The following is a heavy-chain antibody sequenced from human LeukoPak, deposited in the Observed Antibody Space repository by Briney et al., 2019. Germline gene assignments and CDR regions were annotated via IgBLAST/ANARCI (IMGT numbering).Heavy chain of an antibody. CDR3: ATSTHSFDY. J-gene: IGHJ4*02. CDR2: IYYSGST. Sequence: PSETLSLTCTVSGGSISSYYWSRIRQPPGKGLEWIGYIYYSGSTNYNPSLKSRVTISVDTSKNQFSLKLSSVTAADTAVYYCATSTHSFDYWGQGTLVTVSS. D-gene: IGHD5/OR15-5a*01. V-gene: IGHV4-59*01. CDR1: GGSISSYY.